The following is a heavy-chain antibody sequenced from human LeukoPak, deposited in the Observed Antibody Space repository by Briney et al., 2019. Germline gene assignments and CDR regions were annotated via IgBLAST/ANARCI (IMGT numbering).Heavy chain of an antibody. CDR3: ARDPEWFGELSLDY. V-gene: IGHV1-18*01. Sequence: GASVKVSCKASGYTFTSYGISWVRQAPGQGLEWMGWISAYNGNTNYAQKLQGRVSMTTDTSTSTAYMELRSLRSDDTAVYYCARDPEWFGELSLDYWGQGTLVTVSS. CDR2: ISAYNGNT. D-gene: IGHD3-10*01. J-gene: IGHJ4*02. CDR1: GYTFTSYG.